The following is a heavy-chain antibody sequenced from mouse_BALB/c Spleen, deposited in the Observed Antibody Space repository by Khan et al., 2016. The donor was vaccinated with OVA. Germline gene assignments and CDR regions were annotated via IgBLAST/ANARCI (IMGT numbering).Heavy chain of an antibody. V-gene: IGHV2-6-4*01. CDR2: IWGGGGT. D-gene: IGHD2-12*01. J-gene: IGHJ4*01. CDR1: GFSLSSYN. CDR3: AISDDSYGSYYSMDY. Sequence: QVQLKESGPGLVAPSQSLSITCTVSGFSLSSYNIHWVRQPPGKGLEWLGMIWGGGGTDYNSNLKSRLSISTDNSKSQVFLKMHSMQPDDTAMYYCAISDDSYGSYYSMDYWGQGTSVTVSS.